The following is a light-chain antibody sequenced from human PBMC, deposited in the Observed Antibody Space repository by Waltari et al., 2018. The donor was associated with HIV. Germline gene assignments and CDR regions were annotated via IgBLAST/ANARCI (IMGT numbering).Light chain of an antibody. V-gene: IGKV3-11*01. CDR2: DAS. Sequence: EIVLTQSPATLSLSPGERATLSCRASQSVRYLAWYQQKPGQAPRLLIYDASNRATGIPTRFSGSGSGTDFTLTISSLETEDFAVYYCQQRTIWPITFGQGTR. CDR1: QSVRY. J-gene: IGKJ5*01. CDR3: QQRTIWPIT.